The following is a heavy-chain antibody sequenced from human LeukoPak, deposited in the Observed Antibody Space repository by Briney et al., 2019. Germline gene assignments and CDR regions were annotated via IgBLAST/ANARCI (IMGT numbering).Heavy chain of an antibody. CDR2: ISKTGST. V-gene: IGHV3-23*01. Sequence: GGSLRLSCAAPGFTFSSYAMIWVRQAPGKGLEWVSAISKTGSTYYADSVKARFTISRDNSKNTLYLQMNSLTAEDKAVYYCAKGDLRGPPPNIDFWGQGTLVTVSS. CDR3: AKGDLRGPPPNIDF. J-gene: IGHJ4*02. CDR1: GFTFSSYA. D-gene: IGHD5/OR15-5a*01.